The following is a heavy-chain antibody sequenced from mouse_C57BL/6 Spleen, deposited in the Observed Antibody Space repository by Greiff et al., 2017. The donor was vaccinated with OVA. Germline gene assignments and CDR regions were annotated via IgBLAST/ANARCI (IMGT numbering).Heavy chain of an antibody. D-gene: IGHD2-4*01. J-gene: IGHJ4*01. CDR1: GYAFSSSW. CDR3: ARDYDFHYAMDY. V-gene: IGHV1-82*01. Sequence: QVQLQQSGPELVKPGASVKISCKASGYAFSSSWMNWVKQRPGKGLEWIGRMYPGDGDTNYNGKFKGKATLTADKSSSTAYMQLSSLTSEDSAVYFCARDYDFHYAMDYWGQGTSVTVSS. CDR2: MYPGDGDT.